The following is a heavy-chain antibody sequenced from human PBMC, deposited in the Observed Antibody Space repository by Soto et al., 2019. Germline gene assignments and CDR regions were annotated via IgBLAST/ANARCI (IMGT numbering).Heavy chain of an antibody. Sequence: PGGSLRLSCAASGFTFSSYSMNWVRRAPGKGLEWVSYISSSSSTIYYADSVKGRFTISRDNAKNSLYLQMNSLRAEDTAVYYCARDREGEFDYWGQGTLVTVSS. CDR1: GFTFSSYS. J-gene: IGHJ4*02. CDR2: ISSSSSTI. CDR3: ARDREGEFDY. D-gene: IGHD3-10*01. V-gene: IGHV3-48*01.